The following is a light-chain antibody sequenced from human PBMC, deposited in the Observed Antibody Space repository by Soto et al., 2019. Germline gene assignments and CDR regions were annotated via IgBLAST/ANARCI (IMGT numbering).Light chain of an antibody. V-gene: IGLV2-14*01. CDR2: EVS. CDR1: SSDVGGYNY. CDR3: SSYTISSTPYG. Sequence: QSVLAQPASVSGSPGQSITTSCTGTSSDVGGYNYVSWYQQHPGKAPKLLIYEVSNRPSGVSSRFSGSKSGNTASLTISGLQAEDEADYYCSSYTISSTPYGFGTGTTV. J-gene: IGLJ1*01.